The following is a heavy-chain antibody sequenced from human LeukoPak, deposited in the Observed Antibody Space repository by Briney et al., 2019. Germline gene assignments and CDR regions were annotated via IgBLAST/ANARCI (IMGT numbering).Heavy chain of an antibody. CDR3: ARVAHCSSTSCYTVDY. V-gene: IGHV4-4*07. Sequence: PSETLSLTCTVSGGSISSYYWSWIRQPAGKGLEWIGRIYTSGSTNYNPSLKSRVTMSVDTSKNQFSLKLSSVTAADTAVYYCARVAHCSSTSCYTVDYWGQGTLVTVSS. CDR2: IYTSGST. J-gene: IGHJ4*02. D-gene: IGHD2-2*02. CDR1: GGSISSYY.